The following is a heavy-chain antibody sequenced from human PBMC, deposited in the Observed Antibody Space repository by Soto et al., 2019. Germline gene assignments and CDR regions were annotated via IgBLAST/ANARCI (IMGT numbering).Heavy chain of an antibody. Sequence: QVQLQESGPGLVKPSDTLSLTCAVSGYSITNVNWWAWIRQPPGKGLEWIGYIFHSGTTHYNPSLNSRVTMSVDTSKNQFSLKVDSLTAEDTAVYYCARSPYADALDIWGQGTMVTVSS. CDR2: IFHSGTT. CDR3: ARSPYADALDI. D-gene: IGHD2-2*01. V-gene: IGHV4-28*01. J-gene: IGHJ3*02. CDR1: GYSITNVNW.